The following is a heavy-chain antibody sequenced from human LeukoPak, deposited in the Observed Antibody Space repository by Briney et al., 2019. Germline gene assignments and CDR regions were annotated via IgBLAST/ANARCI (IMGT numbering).Heavy chain of an antibody. CDR1: GFTFSSYW. V-gene: IGHV3-74*01. J-gene: IGHJ4*02. CDR3: VCYGVAPPY. D-gene: IGHD2-8*01. CDR2: IQNDGSST. Sequence: GGSLRLSCEASGFTFSSYWMHWARQAPAKGPEWVSRIQNDGSSTVYADSVRGRFTISRDNAKNTLYLQMNTLRVEDTAVYYCVCYGVAPPYWGQGTLVTVSS.